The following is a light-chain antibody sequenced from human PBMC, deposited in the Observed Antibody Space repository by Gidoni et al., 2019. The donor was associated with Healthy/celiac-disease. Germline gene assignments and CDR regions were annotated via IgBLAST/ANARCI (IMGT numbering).Light chain of an antibody. CDR3: QQYNSYS. Sequence: DIQMTQSPSTLSASVGDRVNITCRASQSISSWLAWYQQKPGKAPKLLIYDASSLESGVPSRFSGSGSGTEFPLTISSLQPADFATYYCQQYNSYSFGQGTKVEIK. CDR1: QSISSW. J-gene: IGKJ1*01. V-gene: IGKV1-5*01. CDR2: DAS.